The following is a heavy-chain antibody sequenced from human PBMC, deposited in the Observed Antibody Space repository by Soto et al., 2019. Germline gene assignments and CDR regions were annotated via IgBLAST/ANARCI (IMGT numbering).Heavy chain of an antibody. J-gene: IGHJ3*01. CDR3: ARDTLSAFDV. CDR1: RFTFSVYW. V-gene: IGHV3-7*01. D-gene: IGHD3-16*01. CDR2: IRHDGSEK. Sequence: GGSLRLSCTASRFTFSVYWMSWVRQAPGKGLEWVANIRHDGSEKFYVDSVKGRFTVSRDNAKNSLYLQMNSLRAEDTAVYYCARDTLSAFDVWGQGTMVTVSS.